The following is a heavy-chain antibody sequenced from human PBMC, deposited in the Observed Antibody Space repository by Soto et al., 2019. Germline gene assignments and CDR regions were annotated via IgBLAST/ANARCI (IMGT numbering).Heavy chain of an antibody. CDR2: IYHSGST. CDR1: VGSIRNSNW. D-gene: IGHD1-26*01. Sequence: QVQLQESGPGLVKPSGTLSLTCAVSVGSIRNSNWWSWVRQPPGKGLEWIGEIYHSGSTKYNPSLKSRVTISVDKSKKQSSLKLSSVTAADTAVYYCARSNGIVLPSYDFAYWGQGNLVTVSS. V-gene: IGHV4-4*02. J-gene: IGHJ4*02. CDR3: ARSNGIVLPSYDFAY.